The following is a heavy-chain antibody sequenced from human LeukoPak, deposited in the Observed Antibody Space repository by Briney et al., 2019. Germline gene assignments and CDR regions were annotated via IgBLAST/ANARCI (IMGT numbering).Heavy chain of an antibody. Sequence: GGSLRLSCAVSGFTFSNYAMHWVRQAPGKGLECVAAISYSGTKESYADSVKGRFTLSRDISKNTLYLQMSSLRVGDTAVYYCARGGGRVSTVELDYWGQGTLVTVSS. CDR2: ISYSGTKE. CDR1: GFTFSNYA. D-gene: IGHD5/OR15-5a*01. V-gene: IGHV3-30*04. CDR3: ARGGGRVSTVELDY. J-gene: IGHJ4*02.